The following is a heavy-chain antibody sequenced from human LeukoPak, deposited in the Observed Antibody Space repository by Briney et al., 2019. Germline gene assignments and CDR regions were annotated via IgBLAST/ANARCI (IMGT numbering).Heavy chain of an antibody. V-gene: IGHV7-4-1*02. J-gene: IGHJ6*02. CDR1: GYTFTSYA. Sequence: ASVKVSCKASGYTFTSYAMNWVRQAPGQGLEWMGWINTNTGNPTYAQGFTGRFVFSLDTSVSTAYLQISSLKAEDTAVYYCARRDGVRSYYYYYGMDVWGQGTTVTVSS. D-gene: IGHD3-10*02. CDR2: INTNTGNP. CDR3: ARRDGVRSYYYYYGMDV.